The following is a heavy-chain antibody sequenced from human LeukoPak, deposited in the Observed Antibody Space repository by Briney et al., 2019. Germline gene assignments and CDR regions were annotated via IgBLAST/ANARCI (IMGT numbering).Heavy chain of an antibody. D-gene: IGHD6-13*01. CDR3: ARDGGPGIAAAGAFGAFDI. J-gene: IGHJ3*02. CDR2: INPDGSTT. CDR1: GFTFSRYW. V-gene: IGHV3-74*01. Sequence: PGGSLRLSCAASGFTFSRYWIHWVRQAPGKGLEWVSRINPDGSTTTYADSVKGRFTISRDNAKNTVFLQMNSLRAEDTAVYYCARDGGPGIAAAGAFGAFDIWGQGTMVTVSS.